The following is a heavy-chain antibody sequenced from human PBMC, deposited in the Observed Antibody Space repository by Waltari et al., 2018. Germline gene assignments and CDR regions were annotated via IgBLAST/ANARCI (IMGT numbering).Heavy chain of an antibody. CDR1: GFKFSDAW. CDR3: ATLYYYDNRGFDY. Sequence: EVQLVESGGGLVKPGGSLRLSCAASGFKFSDAWMSWVRQAPGKGLEWAGRIKSKTDWGTTDYAAPVKGRFIISRDDSKNTLYLQMNSLKTEDTAVYYCATLYYYDNRGFDYWGQGTLVTVSS. J-gene: IGHJ4*02. V-gene: IGHV3-15*01. D-gene: IGHD3-22*01. CDR2: IKSKTDWGTT.